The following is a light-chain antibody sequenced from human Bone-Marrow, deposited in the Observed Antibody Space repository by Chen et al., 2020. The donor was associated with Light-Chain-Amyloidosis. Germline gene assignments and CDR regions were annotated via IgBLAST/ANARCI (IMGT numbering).Light chain of an antibody. CDR3: QQCYSSLLLT. J-gene: IGKJ4*01. V-gene: IGKV1-39*01. Sequence: DIQMLQSPSSLSASVGDRVTITCRASQCISSDVNWYQLKPGKAPNLLIFAASSLQSGVPSSFSGGGSGTDVTLTISSLQPEDSATYFCQQCYSSLLLTFGGGTKVEIK. CDR2: AAS. CDR1: QCISSD.